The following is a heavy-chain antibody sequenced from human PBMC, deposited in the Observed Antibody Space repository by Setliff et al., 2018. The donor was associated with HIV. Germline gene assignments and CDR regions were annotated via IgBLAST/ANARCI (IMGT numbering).Heavy chain of an antibody. V-gene: IGHV3-33*03. CDR1: GFIFSSFG. J-gene: IGHJ4*02. CDR3: VTTSSAAPPFDY. CDR2: IWNDGSNK. Sequence: LRLSCAASGFIFSSFGMHWVRQAPGKGLEWVAVIWNDGSNKYYADSVKGRFTISRDNSRNTLYLRMDSLRAEDTAVYYCVTTSSAAPPFDYWGQGTLVTVSS. D-gene: IGHD6-19*01.